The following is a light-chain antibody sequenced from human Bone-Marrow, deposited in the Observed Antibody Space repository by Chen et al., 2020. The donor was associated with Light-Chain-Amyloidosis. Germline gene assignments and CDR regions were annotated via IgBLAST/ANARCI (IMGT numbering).Light chain of an antibody. V-gene: IGLV2-14*03. Sequence: QPAVTQPASVSGSPGQSITISCTGTSSDVGSSEFVSWYKQHPGKDPQLIIFDVSNRPSGVSRRFSDSKAGNTASLFISGLQAEDEADYYWCTQTNCSTHKVFGGGTKLTVL. CDR3: CTQTNCSTHKV. J-gene: IGLJ2*01. CDR2: DVS. CDR1: SSDVGSSEF.